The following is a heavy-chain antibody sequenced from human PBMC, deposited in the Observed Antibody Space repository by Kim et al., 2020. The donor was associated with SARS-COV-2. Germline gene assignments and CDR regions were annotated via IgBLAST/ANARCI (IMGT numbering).Heavy chain of an antibody. D-gene: IGHD3-3*02. CDR1: GGSVSSGSYY. CDR3: ARALRPHLTVAPFDY. V-gene: IGHV4-61*01. Sequence: SETLSLTCTVSGGSVSSGSYYWSWIRQPPGKGLEWIAYIYYSGSTSYNPSLKSRLTISVDTSKNQFSLKLSSVTAADTAVYYCARALRPHLTVAPFDYWGQGTLVTASS. CDR2: IYYSGST. J-gene: IGHJ4*02.